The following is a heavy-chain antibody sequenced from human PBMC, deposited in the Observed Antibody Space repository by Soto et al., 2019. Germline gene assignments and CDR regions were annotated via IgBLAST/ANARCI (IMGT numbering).Heavy chain of an antibody. V-gene: IGHV4-59*11. CDR1: GGSTSGHY. CDR3: ARDHVGSPGDY. J-gene: IGHJ4*02. Sequence: SETLSLTCTVSGGSTSGHYWSWIRQPPGKGLEWIGYIYSSGSPHHNPSLKSRVIISEDRSKNQFSLQLNSVTPEDTAVYYCARDHVGSPGDYWGQGTLVTVSS. D-gene: IGHD1-26*01. CDR2: IYSSGSP.